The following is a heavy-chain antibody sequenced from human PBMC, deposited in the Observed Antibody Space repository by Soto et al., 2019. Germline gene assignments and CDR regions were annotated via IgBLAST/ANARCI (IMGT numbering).Heavy chain of an antibody. CDR1: WDSFSSNIAG. J-gene: IGHJ4*01. V-gene: IGHV6-1*01. CDR2: TYYRSKWYY. Sequence: PSQPLSHTCSITWDSFSSNIAGCSCVRQSPSRGLEWLGRTYYRSKWYYEYAVSVRGRITINPDTSKNQYSLQLNSVTPEDTAVYFCARGEQYSGRIFDYWGQGTLVTVSS. D-gene: IGHD1-26*01. CDR3: ARGEQYSGRIFDY.